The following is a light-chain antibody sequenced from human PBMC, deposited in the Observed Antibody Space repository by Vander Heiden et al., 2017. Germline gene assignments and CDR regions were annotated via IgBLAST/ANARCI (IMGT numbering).Light chain of an antibody. CDR1: RSNIRALSD. V-gene: IGLV1-40*01. CDR2: GNN. J-gene: IGLJ1*01. CDR3: QSYDSSLSGSGV. Sequence: QSVLTHPPSVSGSPGQRLTVSCTGCRSNIRALSDVHWYQQLPGTAPKLLIYGNNNRPSGVPDRFSGSKSGTSASLAITGLQAEDEADYYCQSYDSSLSGSGVFGTGTKVTVL.